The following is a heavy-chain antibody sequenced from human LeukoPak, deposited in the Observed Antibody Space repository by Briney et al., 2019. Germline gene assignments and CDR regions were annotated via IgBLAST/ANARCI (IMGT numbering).Heavy chain of an antibody. J-gene: IGHJ5*02. V-gene: IGHV4-39*07. CDR3: ARAYCGGDCYNSRGWFDP. Sequence: PSETLSLTCTVSGGSISSGSYYWVWIRQPPGKGLEWIGTIYHSGTTYYNPSLKSRVAISVDTSKNQFSLKLSSVTAADTAIYYCARAYCGGDCYNSRGWFDPWGQGTLVTVSS. CDR1: GGSISSGSYY. D-gene: IGHD2-21*02. CDR2: IYHSGTT.